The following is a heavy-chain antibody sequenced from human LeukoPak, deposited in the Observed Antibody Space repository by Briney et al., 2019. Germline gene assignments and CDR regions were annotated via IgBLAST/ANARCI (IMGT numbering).Heavy chain of an antibody. CDR2: ISDDGRNK. V-gene: IGHV3-30*18. CDR3: AKDRETTASGTFDF. CDR1: GFTFNNYG. D-gene: IGHD6-13*01. Sequence: GGSPRISCAAPGFTFNNYGMHYLRPAPGKGLEWGAVISDDGRNKNYADSVKGRFTISRDSSNNTLYLQMNSLRAEDTGVYFCAKDRETTASGTFDFRGQGTLVTVSS. J-gene: IGHJ4*02.